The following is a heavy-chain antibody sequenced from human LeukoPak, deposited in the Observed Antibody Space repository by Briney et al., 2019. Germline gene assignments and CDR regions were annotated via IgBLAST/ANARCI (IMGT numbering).Heavy chain of an antibody. CDR2: IYTSGST. CDR3: ARRYCYGGRCYPYFDY. CDR1: GGSISSGSYY. D-gene: IGHD2-15*01. Sequence: SETLSLTCTVSGGSISSGSYYWSWIRQPAGKGLEWIGRIYTSGSTNYNPSLKSRVTISVDTSKNQFSLKLSSVTAADTAVYYCARRYCYGGRCYPYFDYWGQGTLVTVSS. J-gene: IGHJ4*02. V-gene: IGHV4-61*02.